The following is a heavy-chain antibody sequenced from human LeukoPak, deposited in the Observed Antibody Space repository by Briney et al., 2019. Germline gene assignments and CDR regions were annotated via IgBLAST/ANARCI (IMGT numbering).Heavy chain of an antibody. CDR3: ARDIPAAIQDWWGYYYYYYMDV. CDR2: ISSSSSTI. CDR1: GFTFSSYS. J-gene: IGHJ6*03. Sequence: TGGSLRLSCAASGFTFSSYSMNWVRQAPGKGLEWVSYISSSSSTIYYADSVKGRFTISRDNAKNSLYLQMNSLRAEDTAVYYCARDIPAAIQDWWGYYYYYYMDVWGKGTTVTVSS. V-gene: IGHV3-48*01. D-gene: IGHD2-2*01.